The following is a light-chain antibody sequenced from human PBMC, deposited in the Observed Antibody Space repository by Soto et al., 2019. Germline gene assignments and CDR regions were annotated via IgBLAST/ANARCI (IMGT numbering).Light chain of an antibody. CDR1: QSVRSN. J-gene: IGKJ1*01. CDR3: HQYNIWPPWT. Sequence: ETVMTQSPVTLSVSPGERATLSCRASQSVRSNLAWYQQKPGQSPRLLIYDGSTRATGVPARFSGSGSGTEFTLTISSLQSEDFAIYYCHQYNIWPPWTFGQGTKVEIK. V-gene: IGKV3-15*01. CDR2: DGS.